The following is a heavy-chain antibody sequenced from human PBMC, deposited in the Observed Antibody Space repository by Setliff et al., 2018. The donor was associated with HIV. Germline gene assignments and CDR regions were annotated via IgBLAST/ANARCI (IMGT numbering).Heavy chain of an antibody. V-gene: IGHV3-43*01. D-gene: IGHD5-18*01. CDR1: GFTFDDYT. J-gene: IGHJ6*03. CDR2: ISWDGGST. Sequence: LRLSCAASGFTFDDYTMHWVRQAPGKGLEWVSLISWDGGSTYYADSVKGRFTISRDNSKNSLYLQMNSLRTEDTALYYCAKDSTAMALAGYYMDVWGKGTTVTVSS. CDR3: AKDSTAMALAGYYMDV.